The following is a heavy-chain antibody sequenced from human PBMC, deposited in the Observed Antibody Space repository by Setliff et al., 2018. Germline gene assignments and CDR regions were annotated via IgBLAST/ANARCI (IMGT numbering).Heavy chain of an antibody. J-gene: IGHJ6*02. Sequence: PGGSLRLSCAASGFTVSSYWMSWVRQAPGKGLEWVANIKQDGSEKYYVDSVKGRFTISRDNAKNSLYLQMNSLRAEDTAVYYCARGDRWGYSYGPYYYGMDVWGQGTTVTVSS. V-gene: IGHV3-7*01. CDR3: ARGDRWGYSYGPYYYGMDV. CDR2: IKQDGSEK. CDR1: GFTVSSYW. D-gene: IGHD5-18*01.